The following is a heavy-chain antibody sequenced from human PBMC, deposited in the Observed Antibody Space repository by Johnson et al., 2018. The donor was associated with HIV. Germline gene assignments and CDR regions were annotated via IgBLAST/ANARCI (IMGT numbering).Heavy chain of an antibody. V-gene: IGHV3-66*01. CDR2: IYSGGNT. J-gene: IGHJ3*02. D-gene: IGHD2-21*01. CDR1: GITVSSSY. CDR3: ARDWYCGGDCYLLLDI. Sequence: VQLVESGGGLVQPGGSLRLSCAASGITVSSSYMSWVRQAPGKGLEWVSVIYSGGNTYYADSVRGRFTISRDNAKNSLYLQMNSLRAEDTAMYYCARDWYCGGDCYLLLDIWGQGTMVTVSS.